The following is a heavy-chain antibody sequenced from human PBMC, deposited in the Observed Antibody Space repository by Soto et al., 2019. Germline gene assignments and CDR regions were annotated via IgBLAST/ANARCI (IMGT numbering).Heavy chain of an antibody. CDR3: ARAGT. Sequence: PGGSLRLSCAASGFSFSGYWVSWVRQAPGKGLEWVANINQVGTEKYYVDSVKGRFTISRDNAKNSVYLQMNSLRAEDTTVYYCARAGTGGQGPLVPVSS. V-gene: IGHV3-7*05. J-gene: IGHJ4*02. CDR1: GFSFSGYW. CDR2: INQVGTEK.